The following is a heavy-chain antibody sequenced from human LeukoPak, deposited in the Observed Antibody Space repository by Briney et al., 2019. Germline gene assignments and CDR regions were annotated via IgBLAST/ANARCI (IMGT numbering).Heavy chain of an antibody. CDR2: INTIGNTI. J-gene: IGHJ4*02. D-gene: IGHD5/OR15-5a*01. Sequence: GGSLRHSCAAPGFTFRRYSMNWVRQAPRKGLEWVSYINTIGNTISYADSVKDRFTISRDNAKNSLSLQMNRLRDDGSAVYYCAREGFDSVYDRWGQGTLVTVSS. CDR1: GFTFRRYS. V-gene: IGHV3-48*02. CDR3: AREGFDSVYDR.